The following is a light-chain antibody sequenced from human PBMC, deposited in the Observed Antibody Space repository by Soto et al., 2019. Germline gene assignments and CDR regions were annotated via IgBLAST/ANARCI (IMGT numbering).Light chain of an antibody. V-gene: IGKV3-20*01. CDR2: GAS. J-gene: IGKJ1*01. CDR3: QQYGSSPGT. CDR1: QSVSSSY. Sequence: EIVLTQSPGTLSFSPGARATLSCRASQSVSSSYLARYQQKPHQAPRLLIYGASSRATGIPDRFSGSGSETEFTLTISRLEREDVAGYYCQQYGSSPGTFGRGTKVEIK.